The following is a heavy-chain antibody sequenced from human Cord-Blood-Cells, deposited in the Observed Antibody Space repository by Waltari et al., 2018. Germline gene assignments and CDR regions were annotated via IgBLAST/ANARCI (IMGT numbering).Heavy chain of an antibody. J-gene: IGHJ6*02. D-gene: IGHD3-9*01. V-gene: IGHV4-4*07. Sequence: QVQLQVSGTGLVKPSVSLSLTCPVSGGSFSRYLWSWLRQPAGKGLEWIGRIYTSGSTNDNPSLKSRVPISVDTSKNQFTLKLSSVTAADTAVYYCARYGYYDILTGYYNDYYYGMDVWGQGTTVTVSS. CDR3: ARYGYYDILTGYYNDYYYGMDV. CDR1: GGSFSRYL. CDR2: IYTSGST.